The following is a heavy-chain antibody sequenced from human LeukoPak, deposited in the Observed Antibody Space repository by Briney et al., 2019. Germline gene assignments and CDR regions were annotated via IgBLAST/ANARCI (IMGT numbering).Heavy chain of an antibody. Sequence: RWASVKVSCKASGGTFSSYAISWMRQAPGQGLEWMGGIIPIFGTANYAQKFQGRVTITTDESTSTAYMELSSLRSEDTAVYYCATYNQYSYAVRWGQGTLVTVSS. CDR1: GGTFSSYA. CDR2: IIPIFGTA. CDR3: ATYNQYSYAVR. D-gene: IGHD5-18*01. V-gene: IGHV1-69*05. J-gene: IGHJ4*02.